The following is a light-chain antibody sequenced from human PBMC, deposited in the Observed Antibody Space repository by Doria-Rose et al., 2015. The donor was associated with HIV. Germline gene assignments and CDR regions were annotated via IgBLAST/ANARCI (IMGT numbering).Light chain of an antibody. CDR2: KAS. V-gene: IGKV1-5*03. J-gene: IGKJ1*01. Sequence: DIRMTQSPPTLSASVGDRVTITCRASQSIGTWLAWYQQKPGKAPKLLIYKASSLESGVPSRFSGSGSGTEFTLTINSLQPDDFATYYCQQYSSYRTFGQGTEVEV. CDR3: QQYSSYRT. CDR1: QSIGTW.